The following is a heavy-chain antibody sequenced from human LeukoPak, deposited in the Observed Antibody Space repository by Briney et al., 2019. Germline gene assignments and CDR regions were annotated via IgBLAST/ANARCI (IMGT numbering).Heavy chain of an antibody. CDR2: VYYGGAT. D-gene: IGHD5-12*01. V-gene: IGHV4-39*07. CDR3: ARGRYSGYDSPFDY. CDR1: GGSISSTTYY. J-gene: IGHJ4*02. Sequence: PSETLSLTGTVSGGSISSTTYYWGWIRQPPGKGLEWIGSVYYGGATHYNPSLKSRVTISVDTSKNQFSLKLSSVTAADTAVYYCARGRYSGYDSPFDYWGQGTPVTVSS.